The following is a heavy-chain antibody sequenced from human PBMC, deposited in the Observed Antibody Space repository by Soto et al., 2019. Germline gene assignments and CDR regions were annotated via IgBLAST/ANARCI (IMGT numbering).Heavy chain of an antibody. Sequence: GRSLRLPCAASGVTLINYHMYWVRQAPGKGLEWVSSISTSSSYIHYADSVKGRFTISRDNAKDSLYLQMNSLRAEDTAVYYFARSSSPSCYESWFDPWGQGTLVTVSS. D-gene: IGHD2-2*01. V-gene: IGHV3-21*01. CDR3: ARSSSPSCYESWFDP. J-gene: IGHJ5*02. CDR1: GVTLINYH. CDR2: ISTSSSYI.